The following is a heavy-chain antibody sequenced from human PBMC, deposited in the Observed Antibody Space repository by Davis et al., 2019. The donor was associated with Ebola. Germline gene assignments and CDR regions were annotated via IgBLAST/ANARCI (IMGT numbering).Heavy chain of an antibody. V-gene: IGHV1-2*02. D-gene: IGHD6-13*01. CDR1: GYTFTDYY. Sequence: ASVKVSCKASGYTFTDYYIHWVRQAPGQGLEWMGWIKPSSGGTTYAQKVQGRVTMTTDTSTSTAYMELRSLRPDDTAVYYCARGDIAAAGIDYWGQGTLVTVSS. CDR3: ARGDIAAAGIDY. J-gene: IGHJ4*02. CDR2: IKPSSGGT.